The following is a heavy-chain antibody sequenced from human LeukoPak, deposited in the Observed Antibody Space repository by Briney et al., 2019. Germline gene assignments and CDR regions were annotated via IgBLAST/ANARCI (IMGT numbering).Heavy chain of an antibody. Sequence: GGSLRLSCAASGFTFSSYAMSWVRQAPGKGLEWVSAISSSSSDIYYTDSVKDRFTISRDNANNFLYLQVSSLRAEDTAVYYCATGYTSGTRIDYWGQGTLVSVSS. J-gene: IGHJ4*02. CDR2: ISSSSSDI. CDR1: GFTFSSYA. D-gene: IGHD6-19*01. CDR3: ATGYTSGTRIDY. V-gene: IGHV3-21*01.